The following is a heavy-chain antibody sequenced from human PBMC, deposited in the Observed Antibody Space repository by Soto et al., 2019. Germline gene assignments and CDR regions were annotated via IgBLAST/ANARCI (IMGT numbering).Heavy chain of an antibody. J-gene: IGHJ4*02. V-gene: IGHV1-24*01. CDR2: FDPEDGET. CDR1: GYTLPSLS. Sequence: GASVKVSCQLFGYTLPSLSMPWVRQAPGKGLEWMGGFDPEDGETIYAQKFQGRVTMTEDTSTHTAYMELSSLRSEDTAVYYCALGSPARNFDYWGQGTLVTVSS. CDR3: ALGSPARNFDY.